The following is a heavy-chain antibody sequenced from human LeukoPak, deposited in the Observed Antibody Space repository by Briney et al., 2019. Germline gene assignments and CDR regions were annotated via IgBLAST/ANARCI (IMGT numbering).Heavy chain of an antibody. CDR3: ARGGLSSPAGFDY. Sequence: GASVRVSCKASGYTFTSYDISWVRQAPGQGLEWMGWISTYNFNTNFAQKLQGRVTMTADTSTNTAYMELRSLRSDDTAVYYCARGGLSSPAGFDYWGRGTLVTVSS. D-gene: IGHD6-25*01. CDR1: GYTFTSYD. J-gene: IGHJ4*02. CDR2: ISTYNFNT. V-gene: IGHV1-18*04.